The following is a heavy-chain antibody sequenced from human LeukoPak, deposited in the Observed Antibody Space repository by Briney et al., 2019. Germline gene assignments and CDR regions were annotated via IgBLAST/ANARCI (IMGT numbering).Heavy chain of an antibody. D-gene: IGHD1-14*01. Sequence: SETLSLTCTASGGSISSYYWNWIRQPPGKGLEWIGYIYYSGSTNYNPSLKSRVTISVDTTKNQFSLNLSTVTAADTDVYYCASHKSEVDHQSFDYGDRGPLAPVSS. V-gene: IGHV4-59*12. CDR3: ASHKSEVDHQSFDY. J-gene: IGHJ4*02. CDR2: IYYSGST. CDR1: GGSISSYY.